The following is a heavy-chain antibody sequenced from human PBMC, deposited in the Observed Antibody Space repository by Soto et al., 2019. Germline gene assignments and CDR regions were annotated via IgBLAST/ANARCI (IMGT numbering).Heavy chain of an antibody. V-gene: IGHV3-23*01. D-gene: IGHD3-3*01. CDR3: AKAGTIFGVVMNNWFDP. Sequence: GGSLRLSCAASGFTFSSYVMSWVRQAPEKGLEWVSAISGSGGSTYYADSVKGRFTISRDNSKNTLYLQMNSLRAEDTAVYYCAKAGTIFGVVMNNWFDPWGQGTLVTVSS. CDR2: ISGSGGST. J-gene: IGHJ5*02. CDR1: GFTFSSYV.